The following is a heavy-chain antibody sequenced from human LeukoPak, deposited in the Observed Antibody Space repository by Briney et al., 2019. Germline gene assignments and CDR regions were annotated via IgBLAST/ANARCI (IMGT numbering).Heavy chain of an antibody. CDR3: ARGWDYDSGGRPTAYVY. J-gene: IGHJ4*02. D-gene: IGHD3-22*01. Sequence: ASVKVSCKASGYTFTGYYMHWVRQAPGPGLEWMGGIIPLFGTANYAQKFQGRVTITADESTSTVYMELNSLKSEDTAVYYCARGWDYDSGGRPTAYVYWGQGTLVTVSS. V-gene: IGHV1-69*13. CDR1: GYTFTGYY. CDR2: IIPLFGTA.